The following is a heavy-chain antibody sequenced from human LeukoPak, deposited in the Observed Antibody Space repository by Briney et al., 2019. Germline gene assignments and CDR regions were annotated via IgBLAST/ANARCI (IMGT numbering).Heavy chain of an antibody. D-gene: IGHD3-10*01. CDR3: ARHTYYYGSGSYPPDY. Sequence: LGESLKISCKGSGYSFTSYWIGWVRQMPGKGLEWMGIIYPGDSDTRYSPSFQGQVTISADKSISTAYLQWSSLKASDTAMYYCARHTYYYGSGSYPPDYWGQGTLVTVSS. J-gene: IGHJ4*02. CDR1: GYSFTSYW. CDR2: IYPGDSDT. V-gene: IGHV5-51*01.